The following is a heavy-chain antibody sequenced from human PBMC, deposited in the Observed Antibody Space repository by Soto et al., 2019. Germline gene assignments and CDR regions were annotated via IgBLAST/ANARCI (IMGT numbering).Heavy chain of an antibody. V-gene: IGHV4-30-2*02. CDR1: GGSISSGGYS. J-gene: IGHJ6*02. Sequence: PSETLSLTCAVSGGSISSGGYSWSWIGQPPGKGLEWIGYMYHSGSTYYNPSLKSRVTISADTSKNHFSLKLSSVTAADTVVYFCARLSYSSGSIIPVAQYGMDVWGQGTTVT. CDR2: MYHSGST. D-gene: IGHD6-19*01. CDR3: ARLSYSSGSIIPVAQYGMDV.